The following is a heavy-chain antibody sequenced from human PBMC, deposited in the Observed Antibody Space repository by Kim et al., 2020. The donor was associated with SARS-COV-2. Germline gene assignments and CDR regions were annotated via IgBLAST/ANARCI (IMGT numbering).Heavy chain of an antibody. CDR1: GGSISSYY. V-gene: IGHV4-59*08. CDR3: ARPYYDILTGYYPYYFDY. D-gene: IGHD3-9*01. Sequence: SETLSLTCTVSGGSISSYYWSWIRQPPGKGLEWIGYIYYSGSTNYNPFLKSRVTISVDTSKNQFSLKLSSVTAADTAVYYCARPYYDILTGYYPYYFDYWGQGILVTVSS. CDR2: IYYSGST. J-gene: IGHJ4*02.